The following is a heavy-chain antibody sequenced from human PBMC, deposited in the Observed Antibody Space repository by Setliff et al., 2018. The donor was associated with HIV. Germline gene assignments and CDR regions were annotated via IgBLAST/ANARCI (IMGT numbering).Heavy chain of an antibody. J-gene: IGHJ3*02. CDR1: GFTFSNAW. V-gene: IGHV3-48*01. CDR2: LGKSNSRM. D-gene: IGHD1-1*01. CDR3: ARDLNWAFDI. Sequence: GGSLRLSCAASGFTFSNAWMSWVRQAPGKGLEWVSYLGKSNSRMTYAGSVKGRFTISGDNAKNTLYLQMNSLTSEDTAVYYCARDLNWAFDIWGQGTLVTVSS.